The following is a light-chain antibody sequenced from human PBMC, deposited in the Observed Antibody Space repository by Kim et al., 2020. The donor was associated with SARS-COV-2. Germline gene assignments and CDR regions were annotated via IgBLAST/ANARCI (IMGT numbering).Light chain of an antibody. Sequence: EVVMTQSPATLSVSPGERATLSCRASQSVGSNFAWYQQKPGQAPRLLLYCASTRATDIPARFSGSGSGTEFTLTISSLQSEDFAVYYCQQSNNWPLTFGEGTKVDIK. CDR1: QSVGSN. CDR3: QQSNNWPLT. CDR2: CAS. V-gene: IGKV3-15*01. J-gene: IGKJ4*01.